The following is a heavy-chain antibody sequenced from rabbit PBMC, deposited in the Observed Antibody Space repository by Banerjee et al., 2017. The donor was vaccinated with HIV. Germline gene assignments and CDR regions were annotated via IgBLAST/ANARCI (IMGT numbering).Heavy chain of an antibody. CDR1: GFSFSDNYY. D-gene: IGHD8-1*01. CDR3: ARDIPYGGGCYFTRLDL. Sequence: QEQLEESGGDLVKPEGSLTLTCTASGFSFSDNYYMCWVRQAPGKGLEWIGCIYAGSGDYTFYVSWAKGRFTISKTSSTTLTLQMTSLTAADTATYFCARDIPYGGGCYFTRLDLWGPGTLVTVS. V-gene: IGHV1S45*01. J-gene: IGHJ3*01. CDR2: IYAGSGDYT.